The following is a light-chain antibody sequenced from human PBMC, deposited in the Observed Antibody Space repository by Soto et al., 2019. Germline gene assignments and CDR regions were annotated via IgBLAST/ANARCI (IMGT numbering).Light chain of an antibody. CDR2: EGT. CDR3: CSYAGGRTYL. J-gene: IGLJ1*01. V-gene: IGLV2-23*01. CDR1: GSDVGSYNL. Sequence: QSALTQPASVSGPPGRSIVISCNGRGSDVGSYNLVSCYQQYPGKAPKVMIFEGTKRPSGVSDRLSGSKSGNTASLTISGLQTEDEADYYCCSYAGGRTYLFGTGTKVTVL.